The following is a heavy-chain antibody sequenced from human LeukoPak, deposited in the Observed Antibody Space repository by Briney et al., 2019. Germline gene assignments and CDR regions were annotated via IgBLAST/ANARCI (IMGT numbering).Heavy chain of an antibody. D-gene: IGHD3-22*01. CDR2: IIPKNGDT. J-gene: IGHJ4*02. CDR1: VYTFSVYY. CDR3: ARGGKYYYDSSGYGGSHY. Sequence: ASVNVSCKACVYTFSVYYIHWLRQAPGQGREGMGWIIPKNGDTNYAQKFRDKVTMTRDTSIITAYIDLSRLNSDGTALYYFARGGKYYYDSSGYGGSHYWGQRNLVTVSS. V-gene: IGHV1-2*02.